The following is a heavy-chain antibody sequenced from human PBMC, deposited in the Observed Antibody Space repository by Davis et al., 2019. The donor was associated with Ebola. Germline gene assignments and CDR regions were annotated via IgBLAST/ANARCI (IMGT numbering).Heavy chain of an antibody. CDR3: ASTIAVAWESYLDN. Sequence: SETLSLTCTVSGGSISSSSHYWGWIRQPPGKGLEWIGSIYYSGSTYYNPSLKSRVTISVDTSKNQFSLKLNSVTAADTAVYYCASTIAVAWESYLDNWGQGTLVTVSS. CDR2: IYYSGST. V-gene: IGHV4-39*07. CDR1: GGSISSSSHY. D-gene: IGHD6-19*01. J-gene: IGHJ4*02.